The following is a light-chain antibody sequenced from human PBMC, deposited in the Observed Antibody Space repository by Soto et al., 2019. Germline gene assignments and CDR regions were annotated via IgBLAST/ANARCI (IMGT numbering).Light chain of an antibody. V-gene: IGKV3-11*01. CDR3: QQYNSWPLT. CDR2: DAS. J-gene: IGKJ4*01. CDR1: QSVSSN. Sequence: EIVLIQSPATLSLSPGERATLSCRASQSVSSNLAWYQQNPGQAPRLLIFDASNRATGIPARFSGSGSGTDFTLTISSLEPEDFAVYYCQQYNSWPLTFGGGTKVDIK.